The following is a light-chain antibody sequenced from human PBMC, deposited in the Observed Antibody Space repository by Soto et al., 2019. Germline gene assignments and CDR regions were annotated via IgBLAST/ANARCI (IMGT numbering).Light chain of an antibody. CDR1: SSDVGGYNY. Sequence: QSALTPPRSMSGSPGQSVTISCTGTSSDVGGYNYVSWYQHHTGKAPKLMIYDVDKRPSGVPGRFSGSKSGNTASLTISGLQAEDEADYYCCSNAGSYPFVFGTGTKVTAL. CDR2: DVD. J-gene: IGLJ1*01. V-gene: IGLV2-11*01. CDR3: CSNAGSYPFV.